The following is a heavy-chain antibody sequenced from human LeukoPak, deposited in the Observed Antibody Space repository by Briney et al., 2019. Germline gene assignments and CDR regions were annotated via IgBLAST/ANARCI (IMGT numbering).Heavy chain of an antibody. CDR2: ISTDGSST. CDR1: GFSFSSYW. Sequence: GGSLRLSCAASGFSFSSYWMHWVRQAPGKGLVWVARISTDGSSTTYADSVKGRFTISRDNAKNTVDLQLNSLRAEDTAVYYCTRVYNGGTSPGYWGQGTLVTVSS. CDR3: TRVYNGGTSPGY. D-gene: IGHD2-8*01. V-gene: IGHV3-74*03. J-gene: IGHJ4*02.